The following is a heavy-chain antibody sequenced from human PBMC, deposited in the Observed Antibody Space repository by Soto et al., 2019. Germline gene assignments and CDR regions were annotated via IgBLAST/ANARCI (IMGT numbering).Heavy chain of an antibody. D-gene: IGHD2-15*01. Sequence: SQTLSLTCVGSGDTVSSNSVAWNWVRQSPSRGLEWLGRTYYRSRWDSDYAVSVRSLLDINEDTSKNQVSLQLNSVTPEDTAVYYCARSEEDSDYYYYGMDVWGQGTTVTVSS. V-gene: IGHV6-1*01. CDR3: ARSEEDSDYYYYGMDV. CDR1: GDTVSSNSVA. CDR2: TYYRSRWDS. J-gene: IGHJ6*02.